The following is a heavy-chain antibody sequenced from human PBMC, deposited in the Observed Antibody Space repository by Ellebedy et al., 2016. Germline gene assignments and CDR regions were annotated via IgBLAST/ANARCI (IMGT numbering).Heavy chain of an antibody. V-gene: IGHV4-39*01. CDR3: ARHLAVDGRPVDY. Sequence: SETLSLTCSVSGGSISNSRSYWGWIRQPPGKGLEWIGNIFHSGNSNYKPYLERRATISVDTSKDQFSLKLTSVTAADTAVYYCARHLAVDGRPVDYWGQGTLVTVST. D-gene: IGHD6-19*01. CDR1: GGSISNSRSY. CDR2: IFHSGNS. J-gene: IGHJ4*02.